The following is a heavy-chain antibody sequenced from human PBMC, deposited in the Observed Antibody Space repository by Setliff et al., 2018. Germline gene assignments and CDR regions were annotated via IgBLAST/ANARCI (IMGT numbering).Heavy chain of an antibody. CDR1: GFMFYTFG. J-gene: IGHJ4*02. CDR3: ARSSAPSVVLAADFDF. Sequence: ASVKVSCKTSGFMFYTFGFSWVRHVPEQGFEWMGCISGYNGNTNYAQKFQDRVTATMDTPTSTVYMELRSLRSDDTAVYYCARSSAPSVVLAADFDFWGLGTPVTVSS. D-gene: IGHD3-3*01. V-gene: IGHV1-18*01. CDR2: ISGYNGNT.